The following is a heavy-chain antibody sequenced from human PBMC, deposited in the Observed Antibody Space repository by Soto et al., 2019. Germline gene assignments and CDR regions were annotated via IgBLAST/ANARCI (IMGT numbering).Heavy chain of an antibody. CDR1: GGSISSSSYY. V-gene: IGHV4-39*01. CDR3: ARYGRGYYYYGMDV. Sequence: PSETLSLTCTVSGGSISSSSYYWGWIRQPPGKGLEWIGSIYYSGSTYYNPSLKSRVTISVDTSKNQFSLKLSSVTAADTAVYYCARYGRGYYYYGMDVWGQGTTVTVSS. CDR2: IYYSGST. J-gene: IGHJ6*02. D-gene: IGHD2-8*01.